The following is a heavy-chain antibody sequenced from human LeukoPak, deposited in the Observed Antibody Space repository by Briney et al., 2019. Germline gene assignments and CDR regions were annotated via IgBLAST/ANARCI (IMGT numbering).Heavy chain of an antibody. D-gene: IGHD3-3*01. V-gene: IGHV3-23*01. Sequence: GGSLRLSCAASGFTFSSYAMSWVRQASGKGLEWVSAISGSGGSTYYADSVKGRFTISRDNSKNTLYLQMNSLRAEDTAVYYCAKAYDFWSGYRLYYYGMDVWGQGTTVTVSS. CDR3: AKAYDFWSGYRLYYYGMDV. J-gene: IGHJ6*02. CDR2: ISGSGGST. CDR1: GFTFSSYA.